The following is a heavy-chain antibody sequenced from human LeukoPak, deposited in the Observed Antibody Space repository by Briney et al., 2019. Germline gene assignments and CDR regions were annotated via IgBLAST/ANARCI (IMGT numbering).Heavy chain of an antibody. CDR2: IKQDGSEK. CDR1: GFTFGLYS. CDR3: ARDARNYGSGSALFDP. J-gene: IGHJ5*02. D-gene: IGHD3-10*01. Sequence: PGGSLRLSCAASGFTFGLYSMTWVRQAPGKGLEWVANIKQDGSEKKFVDSVKGRFTISRDNAENSLYLQMSSLRVEDTAVYYCARDARNYGSGSALFDPWGQGTPVIVSS. V-gene: IGHV3-7*01.